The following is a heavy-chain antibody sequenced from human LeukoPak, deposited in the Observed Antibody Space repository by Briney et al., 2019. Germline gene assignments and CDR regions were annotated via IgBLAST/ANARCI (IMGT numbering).Heavy chain of an antibody. CDR3: ARRRDYYDSRGYYAFDI. CDR1: GGSISHYY. J-gene: IGHJ3*02. CDR2: IYYSGST. D-gene: IGHD3-22*01. Sequence: SETLSLTCSVSGGSISHYYWSWIRQPPGKGLEWIGYIYYSGSTNYTPSLKSRVTISLDTSKNQISLKLSSVTAADTAVYYCARRRDYYDSRGYYAFDIWGLGTMVTVSS. V-gene: IGHV4-59*01.